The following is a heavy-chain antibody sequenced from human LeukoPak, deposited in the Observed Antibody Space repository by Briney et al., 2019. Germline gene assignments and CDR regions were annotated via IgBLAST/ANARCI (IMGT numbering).Heavy chain of an antibody. CDR3: AIGLLYYYDSSGYYFFSYGGEYYFDY. D-gene: IGHD3-22*01. J-gene: IGHJ4*02. CDR2: TYYRSTWYN. V-gene: IGHV6-1*01. CDR1: GDSVSSNSAA. Sequence: SQTLSLTCAISGDSVSSNSAAWNWIRQSPSRGLEWPGRTYYRSTWYNDYAVAVKSRITINPDTSKNQFSLQLNSVTPEDTAVYYCAIGLLYYYDSSGYYFFSYGGEYYFDYWGQGTLVTVSS.